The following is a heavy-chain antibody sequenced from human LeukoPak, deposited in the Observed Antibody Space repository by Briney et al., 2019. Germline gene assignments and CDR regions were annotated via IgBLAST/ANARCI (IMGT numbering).Heavy chain of an antibody. CDR1: GGSISSGGYY. CDR2: IYYSGST. CDR3: ASSSSWSPYYYCYYMDV. V-gene: IGHV4-31*03. J-gene: IGHJ6*03. D-gene: IGHD6-13*01. Sequence: SETLSLTCTVSGGSISSGGYYWSWIRQHPGKGLEWIGYIYYSGSTYYNPSLKSRVTISVDTSKNQFSLKLSSVTAADTAVYYCASSSSWSPYYYCYYMDVWGKGTTVTVSS.